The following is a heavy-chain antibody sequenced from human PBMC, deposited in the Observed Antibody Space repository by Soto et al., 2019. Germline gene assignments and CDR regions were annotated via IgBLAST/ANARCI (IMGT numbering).Heavy chain of an antibody. J-gene: IGHJ1*01. Sequence: QVQLVQSGAEVKKPGSSVKVSCKASGGTFSSYAISWVRQAPGQGLEWMGGIIPIFGTANYAQKFQGRVTISAGEPTSTAYVGLSSLRSGDTAVYYCARHTSMDTAIHEYFQHWGQGTLVTVSS. D-gene: IGHD5-18*01. V-gene: IGHV1-69*12. CDR2: IIPIFGTA. CDR1: GGTFSSYA. CDR3: ARHTSMDTAIHEYFQH.